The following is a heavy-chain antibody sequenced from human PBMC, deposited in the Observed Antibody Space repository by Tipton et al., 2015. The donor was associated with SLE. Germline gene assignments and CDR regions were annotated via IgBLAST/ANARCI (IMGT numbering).Heavy chain of an antibody. J-gene: IGHJ6*02. D-gene: IGHD6-13*01. CDR3: AREGRGAAAGMDV. Sequence: TLSLTCTVSGGSISNYYWTWLRQPPGKGLEWIGNFFYAGSTNYTPSLKSRVTISMDTSKNQFFLTLNSVTAADTAVYYCAREGRGAAAGMDVWGQGTTVTVSS. V-gene: IGHV4-59*01. CDR2: FFYAGST. CDR1: GGSISNYY.